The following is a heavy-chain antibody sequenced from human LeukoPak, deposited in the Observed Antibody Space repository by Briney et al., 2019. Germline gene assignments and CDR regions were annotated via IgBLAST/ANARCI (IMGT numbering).Heavy chain of an antibody. CDR2: ISGSGGTT. D-gene: IGHD3-10*01. J-gene: IGHJ4*02. CDR1: GSTFSSYA. CDR3: AKQKVYRMLWGVISDY. Sequence: GGSLRLSCAASGSTFSSYAMSWVRQAPGKGLEWVSVISGSGGTTYYADSVKGRFTISRDNSKNTLYLQMNSLRAEDTAVYYCAKQKVYRMLWGVISDYWGQGTLVTVSS. V-gene: IGHV3-23*01.